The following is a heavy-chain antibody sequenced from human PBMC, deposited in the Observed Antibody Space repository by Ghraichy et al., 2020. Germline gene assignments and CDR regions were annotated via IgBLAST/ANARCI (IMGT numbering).Heavy chain of an antibody. D-gene: IGHD6-13*01. V-gene: IGHV1-18*01. CDR3: ARDPFARVEQLVFGYYYYVDV. Sequence: ASVKVSCKASGYTFTSYGISWVRQAPGQGLEWMGWISAYNGNTNYAQKLQGRVTMTTDTSTSTAYMELRSLRSDDTAVYYCARDPFARVEQLVFGYYYYVDVWGKGTTVTVSS. J-gene: IGHJ6*03. CDR1: GYTFTSYG. CDR2: ISAYNGNT.